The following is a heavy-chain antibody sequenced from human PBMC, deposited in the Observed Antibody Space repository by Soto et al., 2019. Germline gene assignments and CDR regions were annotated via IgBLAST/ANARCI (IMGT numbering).Heavy chain of an antibody. CDR2: ISGSGGST. CDR3: ANTMITFGGVIGQIDY. D-gene: IGHD3-16*02. V-gene: IGHV3-23*01. Sequence: GGSLRLSCAASGFTFSSYAMSWVRQAPGKGLEWVSAISGSGGSTYYADSVKGRFTISRDNSKNTLYLQMNSLRAEDTAVYYCANTMITFGGVIGQIDYWGQGTLVTVSS. CDR1: GFTFSSYA. J-gene: IGHJ4*02.